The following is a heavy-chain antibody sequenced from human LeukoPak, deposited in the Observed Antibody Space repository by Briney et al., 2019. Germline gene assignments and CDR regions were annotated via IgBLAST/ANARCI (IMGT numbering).Heavy chain of an antibody. CDR3: ARASLLNYNWNYFDY. V-gene: IGHV3-33*01. Sequence: GGSLRLSCAASGFTFSSYGMHWVRQAPGKGLEWVALIWYDGTNKYYADSVKGRFTISRDNSKNTLYLQMNSLRAEDTAVYYCARASLLNYNWNYFDYWGQGTLVTVSS. CDR2: IWYDGTNK. D-gene: IGHD1-20*01. CDR1: GFTFSSYG. J-gene: IGHJ4*02.